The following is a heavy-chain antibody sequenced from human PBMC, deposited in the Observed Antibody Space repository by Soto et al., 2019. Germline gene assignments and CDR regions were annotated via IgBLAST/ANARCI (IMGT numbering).Heavy chain of an antibody. CDR3: ARAPKVSGSAQTRPDL. V-gene: IGHV4-34*01. CDR1: SGSLSGYY. J-gene: IGHJ5*02. CDR2: ISPSGTT. D-gene: IGHD6-6*01. Sequence: SETLSLTCSLYSGSLSGYYWSWIRQPPGKGLEWIGEISPSGTTNYSPSLKSRGSISVDTSKNQFSLNLTSLTAADTAVYYCARAPKVSGSAQTRPDLWGQGSLVTVSS.